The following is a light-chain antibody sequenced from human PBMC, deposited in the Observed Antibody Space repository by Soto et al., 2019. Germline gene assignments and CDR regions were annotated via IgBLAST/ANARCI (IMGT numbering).Light chain of an antibody. V-gene: IGLV1-51*01. CDR2: DNN. CDR3: GTWDSSLSAGQGV. Sequence: QAVLTQPPSVSAAPGQKVTISCSGSSSNIGNNYVSWYQQLPGTAPKLLIYDNNKRPSGIPDRFSGCKSGTSATLGITGLQTGDEADYYCGTWDSSLSAGQGVFGGGTKLTVL. CDR1: SSNIGNNY. J-gene: IGLJ2*01.